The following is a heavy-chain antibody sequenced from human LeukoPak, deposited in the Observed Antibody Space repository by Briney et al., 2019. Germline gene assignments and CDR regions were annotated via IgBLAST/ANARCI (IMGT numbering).Heavy chain of an antibody. Sequence: SVKVSCKASGGTSSSYAISWVRQAPGQGLEWMGGIIPIFGTANYAQKFQGRVTITADESTSTAYMELSSLRSEDAAVYYCARDDRGGSSDYWGQGTLVTVSS. V-gene: IGHV1-69*13. J-gene: IGHJ4*02. CDR1: GGTSSSYA. CDR3: ARDDRGGSSDY. CDR2: IIPIFGTA. D-gene: IGHD2-15*01.